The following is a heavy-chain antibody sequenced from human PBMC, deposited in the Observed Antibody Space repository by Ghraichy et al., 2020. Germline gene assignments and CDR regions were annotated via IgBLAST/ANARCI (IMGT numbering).Heavy chain of an antibody. CDR1: GFTFSSYY. V-gene: IGHV3-30-3*01. CDR3: ARELAGGSPDY. D-gene: IGHD1-26*01. CDR2: ISDHHGTDK. Sequence: GGSLRLSCAASGFTFSSYYMHWVRQAPDKGLEWVTLISDHHGTDKFYADSVRGRFTISRDNSKNTLYLEMNSLRAEDTAVYYCARELAGGSPDYWGQGTLVTVFS. J-gene: IGHJ4*02.